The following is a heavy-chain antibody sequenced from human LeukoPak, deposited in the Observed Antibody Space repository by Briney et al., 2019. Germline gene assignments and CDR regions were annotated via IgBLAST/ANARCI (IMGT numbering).Heavy chain of an antibody. CDR1: GGSFSGYY. J-gene: IGHJ4*02. CDR2: IYSSGST. D-gene: IGHD1-26*01. CDR3: AKSGGYGLIDY. V-gene: IGHV4-34*01. Sequence: SESLSLTCAVYGGSFSGYYWGWIRQPPGKGLEWIGNIYSSGSTCYNASLQSRVTISIDTSKNQFSLRLNSVTAADTAMYFCAKSGGYGLIDYWGQGTRVIVSS.